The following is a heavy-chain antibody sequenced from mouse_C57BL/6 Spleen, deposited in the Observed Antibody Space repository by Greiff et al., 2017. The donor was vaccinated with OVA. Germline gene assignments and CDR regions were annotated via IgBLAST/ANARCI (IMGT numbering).Heavy chain of an antibody. D-gene: IGHD1-1*01. CDR3: ARDPYYYGSSVDYYAMDY. V-gene: IGHV5-4*01. Sequence: EVKVVESGGGLVKPGGSLKISCAASGLTFSSYAMSWVRQTPEKRLEWVATISDGGSYTYYPDNVKGRFTISRDNAKNNLYLQMSHLKSEDTAMYYCARDPYYYGSSVDYYAMDYWGQGTSVTVSS. CDR1: GLTFSSYA. J-gene: IGHJ4*01. CDR2: ISDGGSYT.